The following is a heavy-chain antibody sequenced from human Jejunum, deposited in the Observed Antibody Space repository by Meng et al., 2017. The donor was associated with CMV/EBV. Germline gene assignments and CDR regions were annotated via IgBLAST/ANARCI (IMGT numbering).Heavy chain of an antibody. J-gene: IGHJ4*02. D-gene: IGHD6-6*01. Sequence: CRASGYTFTSYFLHWVRQAPGQGLEWMGLINPSAGGTTFAQKFQGRLTVTRDTSTSTVYMELSSLRSDDTALYYCARVITARQAVDYWGQGTLVTVSS. CDR2: INPSAGGT. CDR3: ARVITARQAVDY. CDR1: GYTFTSYF. V-gene: IGHV1-46*01.